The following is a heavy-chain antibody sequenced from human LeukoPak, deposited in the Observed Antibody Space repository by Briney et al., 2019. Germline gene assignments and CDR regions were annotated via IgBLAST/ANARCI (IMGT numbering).Heavy chain of an antibody. D-gene: IGHD1-26*01. CDR2: ISYDGSNK. V-gene: IGHV3-30*04. CDR3: ASDYSGSLP. Sequence: PGRSLRLSCAASGFTFSSYAMHWVRQAPGKGLEWVAVISYDGSNKYYADSVKGRFTISRDNSKNTLYLQMNSLRAEDTAVYYCASDYSGSLPWGQGTLVTVPS. CDR1: GFTFSSYA. J-gene: IGHJ4*02.